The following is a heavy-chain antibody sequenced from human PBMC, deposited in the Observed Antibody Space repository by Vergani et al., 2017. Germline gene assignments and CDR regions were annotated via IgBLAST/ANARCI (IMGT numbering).Heavy chain of an antibody. D-gene: IGHD2-2*01. CDR1: GFTFSSYS. Sequence: EVQLVESGGGLVKPGGSLRLSCAASGFTFSSYSMNWVRQAPGKGLEWVSSISSSSSYIYYADSVKGRFTISRDNAKNELYLQMNSLRAEDTAVYYCARDTVVPAATDYDYGMDVWGQGTTVTVYS. CDR2: ISSSSSYI. V-gene: IGHV3-21*01. CDR3: ARDTVVPAATDYDYGMDV. J-gene: IGHJ6*02.